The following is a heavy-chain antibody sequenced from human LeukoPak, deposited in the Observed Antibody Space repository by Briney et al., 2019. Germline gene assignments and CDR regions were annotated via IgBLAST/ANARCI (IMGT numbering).Heavy chain of an antibody. V-gene: IGHV6-1*01. Sequence: SQTLSLTCAISGDSLSSNGAGWNWIRQSPSRGLEWLGRTYYRSKWYNDYAVSVKSRITFNPDTSKNQFSLQLSSVTPEDTAVYYCTRGGGAIATWGQGTLVTVSS. J-gene: IGHJ5*02. CDR3: TRGGGAIAT. CDR2: TYYRSKWYN. CDR1: GDSLSSNGAG. D-gene: IGHD3-16*01.